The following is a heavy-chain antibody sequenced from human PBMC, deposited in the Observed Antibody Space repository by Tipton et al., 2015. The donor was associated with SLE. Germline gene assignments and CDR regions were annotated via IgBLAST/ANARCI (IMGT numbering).Heavy chain of an antibody. V-gene: IGHV4-59*12. CDR2: IYYSGST. CDR3: ARVPVDGYSSSWYANYYYYYYMDF. CDR1: GGSISSYY. J-gene: IGHJ6*03. D-gene: IGHD6-13*01. Sequence: TLSLTCTVSGGSISSYYWSWIRQPPGKGLEWIGYIYYSGSTNYNSSLKSRVTISVDTSKNQFSLKRSSVTAADTAVYYCARVPVDGYSSSWYANYYYYYYMDFWGKGTTVTVSS.